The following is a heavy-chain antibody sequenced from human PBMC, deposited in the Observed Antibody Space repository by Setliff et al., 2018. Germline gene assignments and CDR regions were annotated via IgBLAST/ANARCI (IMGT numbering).Heavy chain of an antibody. V-gene: IGHV3-21*01. D-gene: IGHD6-25*01. CDR2: ISDTSIYI. J-gene: IGHJ3*02. CDR1: GFTFSTYR. Sequence: GGSLRLSCAASGFTFSTYRMHWVRQAPGKGLEWVSSISDTSIYIYYADSVKGRFTISRDNAKNSLYLQMNSLGAEDTAVYYCARSPANGGHDAFDIWGQGTMVTVSS. CDR3: ARSPANGGHDAFDI.